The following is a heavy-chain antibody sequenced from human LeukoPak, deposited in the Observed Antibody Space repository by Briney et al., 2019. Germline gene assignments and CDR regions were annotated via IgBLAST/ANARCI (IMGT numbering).Heavy chain of an antibody. V-gene: IGHV3-23*01. J-gene: IGHJ5*02. CDR3: AKGYSTETTVRRNWFDP. D-gene: IGHD4-17*01. CDR1: GFTFSSYA. Sequence: PGGSLRLSCAASGFTFSSYAMSWVRQAPRKGLERVSAISGSGGSTYYADSVKGRFTISRDNSKSTLYLQMNSLRAEDTAVYYCAKGYSTETTVRRNWFDPWGQGTLVTVSS. CDR2: ISGSGGST.